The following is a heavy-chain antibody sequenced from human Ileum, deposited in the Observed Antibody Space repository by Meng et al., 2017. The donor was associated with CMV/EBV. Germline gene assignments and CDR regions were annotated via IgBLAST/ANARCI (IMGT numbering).Heavy chain of an antibody. CDR3: AREDIVVVPAAIVAWFDP. CDR1: FTGYY. J-gene: IGHJ5*02. V-gene: IGHV1-2*02. D-gene: IGHD2-2*02. Sequence: FTGYYMHWVRQAPGQGLEWMGWINPNSGGTNYAQKFQGRVTMTRDTSISTAYMELSRLRSDDTAVYYCAREDIVVVPAAIVAWFDPWGQGTLVTVSS. CDR2: INPNSGGT.